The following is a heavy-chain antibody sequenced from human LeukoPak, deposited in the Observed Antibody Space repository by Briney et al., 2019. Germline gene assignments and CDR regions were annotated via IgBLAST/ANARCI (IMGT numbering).Heavy chain of an antibody. CDR3: AREMVRVPYYFDY. J-gene: IGHJ4*02. Sequence: PSETLSLTCTVSGGSISSSSYYWGWIRQPPGKGLEWIGSIYYSGSTYYNPSLKSRVTISVDTSKNQFSLKLSSVTAADTAVYYCAREMVRVPYYFDYWGQGTLVTVSS. CDR2: IYYSGST. D-gene: IGHD3-10*01. CDR1: GGSISSSSYY. V-gene: IGHV4-39*07.